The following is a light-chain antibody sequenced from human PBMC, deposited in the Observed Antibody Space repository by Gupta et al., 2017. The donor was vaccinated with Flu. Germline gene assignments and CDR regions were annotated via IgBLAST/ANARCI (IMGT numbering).Light chain of an antibody. CDR1: QSFSSNY. Sequence: TLSFPPGESATLSCRASQSFSSNYLVWYQQKPGQAPRLVIYDGSKRATGIPDRFSGSGSGTDFTLTISRLEPEDFAVYFCQQYGSSLPWTFGPGTKVE. J-gene: IGKJ1*01. CDR2: DGS. V-gene: IGKV3-20*01. CDR3: QQYGSSLPWT.